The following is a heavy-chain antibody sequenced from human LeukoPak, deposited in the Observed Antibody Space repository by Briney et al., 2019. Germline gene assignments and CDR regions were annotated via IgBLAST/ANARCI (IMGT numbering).Heavy chain of an antibody. CDR1: GFTFSSYE. V-gene: IGHV3-48*03. CDR2: MSNNGRTI. D-gene: IGHD3-22*01. Sequence: GGSLRLSCVASGFTFSSYEMNWVRQAPGKRLEWVSYMSNNGRTIYYADSVKGRFTISRDNAKNSLYLQMNSLRAEDTAVYYCAKYHRVYDSSAYLDSWGQGTLVTVSS. CDR3: AKYHRVYDSSAYLDS. J-gene: IGHJ4*02.